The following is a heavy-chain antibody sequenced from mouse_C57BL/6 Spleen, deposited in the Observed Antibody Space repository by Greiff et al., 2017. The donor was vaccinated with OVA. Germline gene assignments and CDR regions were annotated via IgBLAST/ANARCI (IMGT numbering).Heavy chain of an antibody. CDR1: GYAFSSSW. D-gene: IGHD1-1*02. Sequence: VQLQQSGPELVKPGASVKISCKASGYAFSSSWMNWVKQRPGKGLEWIGRIYPGDGDTNYNGKFKGKATLTADKSSSTAYMQLSSLTSEDSAVYFCARGGWDVWGTGTTVTVSS. J-gene: IGHJ1*03. V-gene: IGHV1-82*01. CDR3: ARGGWDV. CDR2: IYPGDGDT.